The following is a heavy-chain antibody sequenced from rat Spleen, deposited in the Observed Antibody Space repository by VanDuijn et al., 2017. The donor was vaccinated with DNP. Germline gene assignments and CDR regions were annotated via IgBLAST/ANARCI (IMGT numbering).Heavy chain of an antibody. CDR1: GFTFSSYW. CDR3: AKDDTTGTPYAMDA. D-gene: IGHD1-7*01. Sequence: EVQLVETGGGLVQPGRSLKLSCVASGFTFSSYWMYWIRQAPGKGLEWVASINTDGGSTYSPDSVKGRFTISRDNAENTVYLQMNRLRSEDTATYYCAKDDTTGTPYAMDAWCQGTSVTVSS. J-gene: IGHJ4*01. CDR2: INTDGGST. V-gene: IGHV5-58*01.